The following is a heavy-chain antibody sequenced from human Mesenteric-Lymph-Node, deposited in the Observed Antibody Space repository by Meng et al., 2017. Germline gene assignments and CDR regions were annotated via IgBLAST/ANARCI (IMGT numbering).Heavy chain of an antibody. CDR3: VRDLSTWYSSPDY. CDR2: INNSGGA. J-gene: IGHJ4*02. D-gene: IGHD2-15*01. CDR1: GFTFGTFR. V-gene: IGHV3-21*01. Sequence: GSLRLSCVASGFTFGTFRMNWVRQAPGKGLECVSSINNSGGAKYADSVRGRFAISRDNAQNSVYLQMNSLRVEDTALYYCVRDLSTWYSSPDYWGQGTLVTVSS.